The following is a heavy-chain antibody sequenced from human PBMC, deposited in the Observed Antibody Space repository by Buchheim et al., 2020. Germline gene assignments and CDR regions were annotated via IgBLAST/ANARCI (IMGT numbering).Heavy chain of an antibody. D-gene: IGHD1-26*01. J-gene: IGHJ5*02. V-gene: IGHV4-39*07. CDR2: IYHSGRT. CDR1: GGAISSSSYY. Sequence: QLQLQESGPGLVKPSETLSLTCTVSGGAISSSSYYWGWIRQPPGKGLEWIGSIYHSGRTYYNPSLKSRVTILVDTYKNQFSLKLNSVTAADTAVYYCASIVGWEQTEANWFDPWGQGTL. CDR3: ASIVGWEQTEANWFDP.